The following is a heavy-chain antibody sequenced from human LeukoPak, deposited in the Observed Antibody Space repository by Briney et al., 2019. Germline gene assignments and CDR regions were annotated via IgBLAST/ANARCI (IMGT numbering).Heavy chain of an antibody. J-gene: IGHJ2*01. CDR2: IYYSGST. CDR1: GGSISSYY. D-gene: IGHD3-3*01. Sequence: KSSETLSLTCTVSGGSISSYYWSWIRQPPGKGLEWIGYIYYSGSTNCNPSLKSRVTVSVDTSKNQFSLKLSSVTAADTAVYYCARGAYDFWSGYSVASWYFDLWGRGTLVTVSS. V-gene: IGHV4-59*01. CDR3: ARGAYDFWSGYSVASWYFDL.